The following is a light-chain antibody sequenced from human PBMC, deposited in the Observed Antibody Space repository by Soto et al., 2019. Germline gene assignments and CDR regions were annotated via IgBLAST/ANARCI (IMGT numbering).Light chain of an antibody. CDR2: DAS. Sequence: DIQMTQSPSTLSASVGDRVTITCGASQSISSWLAWYQQKPGKAPRLLIYDASSLETGVPSRFSGSGSGTEFTLTINSLQPDDFATYYCQQYNSYSYTFGQGTKLEIK. V-gene: IGKV1-5*01. J-gene: IGKJ2*01. CDR1: QSISSW. CDR3: QQYNSYSYT.